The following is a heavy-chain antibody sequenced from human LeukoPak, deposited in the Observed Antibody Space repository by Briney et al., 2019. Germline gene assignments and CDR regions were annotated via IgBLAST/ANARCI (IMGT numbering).Heavy chain of an antibody. CDR2: SNADGSEE. Sequence: GGSLRLSCVDSGFTFSNSWMSWVRQAPGRGLEWVATSNADGSEEFYVESVKGRFTISRNNARNSLFLHMDSLRAEDTAVYYCARDRAYGTFDYWGQGTTVTVSS. CDR3: ARDRAYGTFDY. J-gene: IGHJ4*03. D-gene: IGHD4-17*01. V-gene: IGHV3-7*01. CDR1: GFTFSNSW.